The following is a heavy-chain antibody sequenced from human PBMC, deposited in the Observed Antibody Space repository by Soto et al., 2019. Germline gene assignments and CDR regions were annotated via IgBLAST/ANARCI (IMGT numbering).Heavy chain of an antibody. CDR1: GGSISSYY. J-gene: IGHJ4*02. V-gene: IGHV4-59*01. Sequence: SETLSLTCTVSGGSISSYYWSWIRQPPGKGLEWIGYIYYSGSTNYNPSLKSRVTISVDTSKNQFSLKLSSVTAADTAVYYCARGATYYYDSSGYQYTYYFDYWGQGTLVTVSS. CDR2: IYYSGST. D-gene: IGHD3-22*01. CDR3: ARGATYYYDSSGYQYTYYFDY.